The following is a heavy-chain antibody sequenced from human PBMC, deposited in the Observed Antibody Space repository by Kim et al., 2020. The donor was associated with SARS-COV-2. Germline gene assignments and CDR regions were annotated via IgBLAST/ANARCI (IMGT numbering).Heavy chain of an antibody. V-gene: IGHV4-59*08. CDR1: GGSISSYY. CDR3: ASGDRLYFYGMDV. CDR2: IYYSGST. Sequence: SETLSLTCTVSGGSISSYYWSWIRQPPGKGLEWIGYIYYSGSTNYNPSLKSRVTISVDTSKNQFSLKLSSVTAADTAVYYCASGDRLYFYGMDVWGQGTTVTVSS. D-gene: IGHD3-9*01. J-gene: IGHJ6*02.